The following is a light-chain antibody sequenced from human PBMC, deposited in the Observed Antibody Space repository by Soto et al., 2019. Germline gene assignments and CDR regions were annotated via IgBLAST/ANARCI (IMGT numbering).Light chain of an antibody. CDR1: QSISSY. Sequence: DIQMTQSPSSLSASVGDRVTITCRASQSISSYLNWYQQKPGKAPKRLIYAASSLQSGVPSRFSGSGSGTDFTLTISSLQPEDFATYYCQQSYSTLIFTFGPGTKVDIK. J-gene: IGKJ3*01. V-gene: IGKV1-39*01. CDR3: QQSYSTLIFT. CDR2: AAS.